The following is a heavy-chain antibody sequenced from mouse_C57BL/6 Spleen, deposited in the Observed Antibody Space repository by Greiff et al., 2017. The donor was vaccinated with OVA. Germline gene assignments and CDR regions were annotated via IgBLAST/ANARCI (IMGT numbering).Heavy chain of an antibody. Sequence: VQLQQPGAELVMPGASVKLSCKASGYTFTSYWMHWVKQRPGHGLEWIGEIDPSDSYTNYNQKFTGKSTLTVDKSSSTAYMQLSSLASEDSAVYYCARRIVTRYFDVWGTGTTVTVSS. CDR2: IDPSDSYT. CDR3: ARRIVTRYFDV. D-gene: IGHD2-12*01. J-gene: IGHJ1*03. V-gene: IGHV1-69*01. CDR1: GYTFTSYW.